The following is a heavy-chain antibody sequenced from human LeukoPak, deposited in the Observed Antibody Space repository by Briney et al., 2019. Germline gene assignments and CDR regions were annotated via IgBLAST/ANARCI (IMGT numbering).Heavy chain of an antibody. J-gene: IGHJ4*02. V-gene: IGHV1-2*02. CDR1: GYTFTGYY. CDR2: INPNSGDT. CDR3: ARFSGYSGYDLDY. Sequence: ASVKVSCKASGYTFTGYYIHWVRQAPGQGLEWMGWINPNSGDTNYAQKFQGRVTMTRDTSISTAYMELSRLRSDDTAVYYCARFSGYSGYDLDYWGQGTLVTVSS. D-gene: IGHD5-12*01.